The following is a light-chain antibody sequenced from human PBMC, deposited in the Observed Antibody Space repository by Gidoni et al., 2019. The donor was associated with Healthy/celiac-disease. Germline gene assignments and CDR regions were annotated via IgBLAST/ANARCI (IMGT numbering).Light chain of an antibody. CDR1: QSVSSY. CDR2: DAS. Sequence: EIVLTQSPATLSSSPGERATLSCRASQSVSSYLAWYQQKPGQAPRLLIYDASSRTTGIPARFSGSGSGTDFTLTISSLEPEDVAVYYCQQRSNWLTFGGXTKVEIK. CDR3: QQRSNWLT. V-gene: IGKV3-11*01. J-gene: IGKJ4*01.